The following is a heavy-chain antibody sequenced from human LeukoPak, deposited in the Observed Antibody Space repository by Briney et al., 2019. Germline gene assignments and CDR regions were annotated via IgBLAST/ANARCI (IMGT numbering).Heavy chain of an antibody. D-gene: IGHD3-16*01. V-gene: IGHV4-4*07. Sequence: PSETLSLTRSVSGASISNYYWSWIRQPAGKGLEFIGLFYNSGSTNCNPSLKSRVTMSVDTSKNQFSLKLSSVTAADTAVYYCARVGDYALKDWGQGTLVTVSS. CDR1: GASISNYY. CDR2: FYNSGST. J-gene: IGHJ4*02. CDR3: ARVGDYALKD.